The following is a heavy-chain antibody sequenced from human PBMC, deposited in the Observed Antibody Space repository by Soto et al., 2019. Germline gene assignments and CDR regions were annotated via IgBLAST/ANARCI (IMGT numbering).Heavy chain of an antibody. CDR1: GGSISSYY. J-gene: IGHJ4*02. Sequence: SETLSLTCTVSGGSISSYYWSWIRQPPGKGLEWIGYIYYSGSTNYNPSLKSRVTISVDTSKNQFSLRLRSVTAADTAVYYCASTTFGGVITQETFDDWGQGTLVTVSS. CDR3: ASTTFGGVITQETFDD. D-gene: IGHD3-16*02. CDR2: IYYSGST. V-gene: IGHV4-59*01.